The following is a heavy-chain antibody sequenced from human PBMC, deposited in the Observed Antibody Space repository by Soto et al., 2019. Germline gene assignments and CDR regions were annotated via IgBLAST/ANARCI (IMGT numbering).Heavy chain of an antibody. CDR3: AREGRIVATTHHAYNWFGT. Sequence: SETLSLTCTVSGGSIRSGGYYWSWIRQHPGEGLGWIGYIYYSGSTYYNPSLKSRVTISVDTSKSQFSLKLSSVTAADTAVYYCAREGRIVATTHHAYNWFGTRGQGALVTVSS. CDR2: IYYSGST. D-gene: IGHD5-12*01. J-gene: IGHJ5*02. V-gene: IGHV4-31*03. CDR1: GGSIRSGGYY.